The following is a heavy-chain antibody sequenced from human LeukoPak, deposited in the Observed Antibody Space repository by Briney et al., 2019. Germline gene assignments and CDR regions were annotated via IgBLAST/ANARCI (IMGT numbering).Heavy chain of an antibody. Sequence: KPSETLSLTCTVSGGSISSYYWSWIRQPPGKGLEWIGYIYYSGTTSYNPSLKSRVTISVDTSKNQFSLKLTSVTAADTAVYYCARGLWRERRGLVRGGPEALDIWGQGTMVTVSS. D-gene: IGHD3-10*01. CDR1: GGSISSYY. V-gene: IGHV4-59*08. J-gene: IGHJ3*02. CDR2: IYYSGTT. CDR3: ARGLWRERRGLVRGGPEALDI.